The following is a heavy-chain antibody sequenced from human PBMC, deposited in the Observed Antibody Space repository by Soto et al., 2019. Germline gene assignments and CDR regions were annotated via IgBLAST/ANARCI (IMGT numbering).Heavy chain of an antibody. CDR2: ISAYNGNT. D-gene: IGHD3-16*01. J-gene: IGHJ4*02. V-gene: IGHV1-18*01. Sequence: QVHLVQSGAEVKMPGASVKVSCKASGFTFTSYAFTWVRQAPGQGLEWMGWISAYNGNTNYARNFRGSVTMTTDSTTSTVYMELGSLTSDDTAXYFXAXDFTGWPPDGVDSWGQGTLVSVSA. CDR3: AXDFTGWPPDGVDS. CDR1: GFTFTSYA.